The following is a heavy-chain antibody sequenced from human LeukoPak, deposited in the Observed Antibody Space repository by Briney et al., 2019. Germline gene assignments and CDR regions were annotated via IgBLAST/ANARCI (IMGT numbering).Heavy chain of an antibody. V-gene: IGHV1-69*13. CDR1: GGTFSSYA. D-gene: IGHD6-13*01. J-gene: IGHJ4*02. CDR3: ARDDSEAGIDY. Sequence: ASVKVSCKASGGTFSSYAISWVRQAPGPGLEWMGGIIPIFGTANYAQKFQGRVTITADESTSTAYMELSSLRSEDTAVYYCARDDSEAGIDYWGQGTLVTVSS. CDR2: IIPIFGTA.